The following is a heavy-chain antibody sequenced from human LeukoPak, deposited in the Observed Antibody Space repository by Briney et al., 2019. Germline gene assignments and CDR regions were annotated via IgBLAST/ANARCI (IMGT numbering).Heavy chain of an antibody. V-gene: IGHV3-73*01. CDR3: TRWGTTMVGYYYYYMDV. D-gene: IGHD5-18*01. Sequence: PGGSLRLSCAASGFTFSGSAMHWVRQASGKGLEWVGRIRSKANSYATAYAASVKGRFTISRDDSKNTAYLQMNSLKTEDTAVYYCTRWGTTMVGYYYYYMDVWGKGTTVTVSS. CDR1: GFTFSGSA. J-gene: IGHJ6*03. CDR2: IRSKANSYAT.